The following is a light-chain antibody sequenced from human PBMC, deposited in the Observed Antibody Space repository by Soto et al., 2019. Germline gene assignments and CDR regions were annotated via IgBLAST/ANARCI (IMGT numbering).Light chain of an antibody. CDR3: QQYNNWPRAT. Sequence: EIVMTQSPATLSVSPGERATLSCRASQSVSSNLAWYQQKPGQAPRLLIYGASTRATGIPARFSGSGSGTESTLTISSLQSEDFAVYYCQQYNNWPRATFGGGTKVDI. CDR1: QSVSSN. V-gene: IGKV3-15*01. J-gene: IGKJ4*01. CDR2: GAS.